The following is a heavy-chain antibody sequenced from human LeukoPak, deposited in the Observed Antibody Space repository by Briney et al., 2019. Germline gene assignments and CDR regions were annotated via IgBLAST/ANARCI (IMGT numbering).Heavy chain of an antibody. CDR3: YGANAEH. CDR1: GFTFSDSY. V-gene: IGHV3-11*06. J-gene: IGHJ1*01. Sequence: GGSLRLSCTASGFTFSDSYMNWIRQAPGKGPEWISLISTSSGYTDYADSVKGRFTISRDNAKNSLYLQMDSLRAEDTAVYYCYGANAEHWGQGTLVTVSS. CDR2: ISTSSGYT. D-gene: IGHD4-23*01.